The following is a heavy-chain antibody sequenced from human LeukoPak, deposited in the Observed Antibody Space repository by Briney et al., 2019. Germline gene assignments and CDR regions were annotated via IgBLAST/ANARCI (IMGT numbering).Heavy chain of an antibody. CDR3: ARHMIRGDNSDFDY. J-gene: IGHJ4*02. Sequence: HGESLKISCKGSGYSFTSYWIGWVRQMPGKGLEWMGIIYPGDSNTRYSPSFQGQVTISADKSTSTAYLQWSSLKASDTAMFYCARHMIRGDNSDFDYWGQGTLVTVSS. CDR2: IYPGDSNT. V-gene: IGHV5-51*01. CDR1: GYSFTSYW. D-gene: IGHD3-16*01.